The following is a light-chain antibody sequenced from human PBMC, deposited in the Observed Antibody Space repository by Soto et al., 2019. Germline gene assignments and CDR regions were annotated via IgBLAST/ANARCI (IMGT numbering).Light chain of an antibody. J-gene: IGKJ1*01. CDR3: QQSNNWPWT. Sequence: EVLMTQSPATLSVSPGERAPLSCRASPSVSGKLACYQQKPGQAPRLLIYDASTRATGIPARFSGSGSGTEFTLTISSLQSEDFAVYYCQQSNNWPWTFGQGTKMDIK. V-gene: IGKV3-15*01. CDR1: PSVSGK. CDR2: DAS.